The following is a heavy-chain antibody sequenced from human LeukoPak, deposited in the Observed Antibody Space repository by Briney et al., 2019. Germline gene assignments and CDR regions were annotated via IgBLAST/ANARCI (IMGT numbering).Heavy chain of an antibody. V-gene: IGHV4-39*01. J-gene: IGHJ4*02. Sequence: PSETLSLTCTVSGVSISSVSYYWDWIRQPPGTGLEWIGSIYHSGSTYYNPSLRSRVTISVDMSKNQFSLKLSSVTAADTAVYYCARRLLSGETLDYWGQGALVTVSS. CDR1: GVSISSVSYY. CDR2: IYHSGST. CDR3: ARRLLSGETLDY. D-gene: IGHD3-3*01.